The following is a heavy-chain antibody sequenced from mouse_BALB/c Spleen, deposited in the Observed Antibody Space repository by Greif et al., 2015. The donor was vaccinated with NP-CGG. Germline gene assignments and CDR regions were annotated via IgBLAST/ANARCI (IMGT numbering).Heavy chain of an antibody. Sequence: EVQGVESGGGLVQPGGSLKLSCAASGFDFSRYWMSWVRQAPGKGLEWIGEINPDSSTINYTPSLKDKFIISRDNAKNTLYLQMSKVRSEDTALYYCARRGTGYYAMDYWGQGTSVTVSS. D-gene: IGHD3-3*01. CDR2: INPDSSTI. CDR3: ARRGTGYYAMDY. V-gene: IGHV4-1*02. J-gene: IGHJ4*01. CDR1: GFDFSRYW.